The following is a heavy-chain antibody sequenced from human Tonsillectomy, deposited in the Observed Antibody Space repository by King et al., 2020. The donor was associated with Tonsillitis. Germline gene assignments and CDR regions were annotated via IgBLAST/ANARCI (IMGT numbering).Heavy chain of an antibody. J-gene: IGHJ6*02. CDR1: GFSLNTSGMC. D-gene: IGHD3-10*01. V-gene: IGHV2-70*11. CDR2: IDWDDDK. Sequence: VTLKESGPALVKPTQTLTLTCTFSGFSLNTSGMCVTWIRQPPGKALEWLARIDWDDDKYYSTSLKTRLTISKGTSKNQVVLTMANMAPLDTATYYCARRLGNFSGSGGMDVWGQGTTVTVSS. CDR3: ARRLGNFSGSGGMDV.